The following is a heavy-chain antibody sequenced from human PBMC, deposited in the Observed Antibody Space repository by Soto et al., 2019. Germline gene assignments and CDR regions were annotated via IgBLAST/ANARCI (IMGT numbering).Heavy chain of an antibody. CDR3: AKEGSTSGWYWDY. J-gene: IGHJ4*02. D-gene: IGHD6-19*01. V-gene: IGHV3-23*01. Sequence: PWGPLRLSCAASGFPFRVSAMSWVRQAPGKGLEHVASITRSGSEAFYGDSVRGRFSMSSDNSKNMLILEMNSLRVDDTARYYCAKEGSTSGWYWDYWGQGALLTGSA. CDR1: GFPFRVSA. CDR2: ITRSGSEA.